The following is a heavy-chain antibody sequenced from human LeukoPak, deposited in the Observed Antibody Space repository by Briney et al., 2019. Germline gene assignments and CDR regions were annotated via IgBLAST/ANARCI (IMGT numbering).Heavy chain of an antibody. J-gene: IGHJ5*02. D-gene: IGHD3-10*01. CDR2: INHSGST. V-gene: IGHV4-34*01. CDR1: GGSFSGYY. Sequence: SETLSLTCGVYGGSFSGYYWSWIRQPPGKGLEWIGEINHSGSTNYNPSLKSRVTISVDTSKNQFSLKLSSVTAADTAVYYCATNYGSGSYPNWFDPWGQGTLVTVSS. CDR3: ATNYGSGSYPNWFDP.